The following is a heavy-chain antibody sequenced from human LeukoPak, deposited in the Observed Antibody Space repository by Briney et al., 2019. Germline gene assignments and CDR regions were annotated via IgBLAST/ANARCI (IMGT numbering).Heavy chain of an antibody. J-gene: IGHJ3*02. CDR3: ARWLTEASGYYYLHAFDI. Sequence: ASVKVSCKASGYTFTSYGISWVRQAPGQGLEWMGRISAYNGNTNYAQKLQGRVIMTTDTSTSTAYMELRSLRSDDTAVYYCARWLTEASGYYYLHAFDIWGQGTMVTVSS. D-gene: IGHD3-22*01. CDR1: GYTFTSYG. V-gene: IGHV1-18*01. CDR2: ISAYNGNT.